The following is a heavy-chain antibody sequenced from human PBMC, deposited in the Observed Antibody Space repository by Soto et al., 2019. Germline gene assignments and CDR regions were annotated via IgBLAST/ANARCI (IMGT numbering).Heavy chain of an antibody. CDR3: ASSSTSGYGADWFDP. V-gene: IGHV4-30-2*01. D-gene: IGHD2-2*01. CDR2: IYHSGST. Sequence: ASETLSLTCAVSGGSISSGGYSWSWIRQPPGKGLEWIGYIYHSGSTYYNPSLKSRVTISVDRSKNQFSLKLSSVTAADTAVYYCASSSTSGYGADWFDPWGQGTLVTVS. J-gene: IGHJ5*02. CDR1: GGSISSGGYS.